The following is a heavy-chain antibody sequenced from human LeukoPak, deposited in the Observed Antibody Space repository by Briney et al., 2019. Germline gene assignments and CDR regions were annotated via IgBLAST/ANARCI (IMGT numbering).Heavy chain of an antibody. D-gene: IGHD1-1*01. V-gene: IGHV3-23*01. CDR2: ISNSGGST. CDR1: GFTFNTYT. Sequence: GGSLRLSCAASGFTFNTYTVYWVRQAPGKGLEWVSGISNSGGSTYYADSVKGRFTISRDNSKNTLYLQMNSLGAEDTALYYCAKGLERESRLDSWGQGTLVTVSS. J-gene: IGHJ4*02. CDR3: AKGLERESRLDS.